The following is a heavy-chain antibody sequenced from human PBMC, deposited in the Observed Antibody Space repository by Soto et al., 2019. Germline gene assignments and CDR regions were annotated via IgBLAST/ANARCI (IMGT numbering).Heavy chain of an antibody. D-gene: IGHD3-16*01. CDR1: GFTFRKFW. J-gene: IGHJ1*01. Sequence: EVQLVQSGGGLAQPGKSLRLSCAASGFTFRKFWMHWVRQVPGKGPVWVSYISSDGTTTDYADSVKGRFTISRDNAKDTLYLKWDGMRAGDRAVYIGERQVCQNEVCLEAAVPVGGALESGAQGTLVTVSS. CDR2: ISSDGTTT. V-gene: IGHV3-74*01. CDR3: ERQVCQNEVCLEAAVPVGGALES.